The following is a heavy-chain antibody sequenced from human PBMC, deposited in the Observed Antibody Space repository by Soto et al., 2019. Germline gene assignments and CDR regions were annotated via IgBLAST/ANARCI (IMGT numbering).Heavy chain of an antibody. CDR2: ISNSGHAI. D-gene: IGHD6-13*01. CDR3: ARDARYASSSYGFDV. CDR1: GFTFSDYY. Sequence: PGGSLRLSCVASGFTFSDYYMSWIRQAPGKGLEWVSYISNSGHAIYYADSVKGRFTVSRDYSNNSMSLQMDSLRADDTAIYYCARDARYASSSYGFDVWGQGTTVSVSS. J-gene: IGHJ6*02. V-gene: IGHV3-11*01.